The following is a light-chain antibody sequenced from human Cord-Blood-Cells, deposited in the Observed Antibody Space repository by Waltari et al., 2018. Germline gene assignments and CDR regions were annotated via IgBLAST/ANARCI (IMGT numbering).Light chain of an antibody. J-gene: IGKJ1*01. Sequence: DIQMTQSPSSLSASVGDRVTITCRASQSISSYLNWYQQKPGKAPKLLIYAASSLQSGVATRISGSGSATDSTLTSSILQPEVVANYYCQQSYSTPWTFGQGTKVEIK. CDR1: QSISSY. CDR2: AAS. V-gene: IGKV1-39*01. CDR3: QQSYSTPWT.